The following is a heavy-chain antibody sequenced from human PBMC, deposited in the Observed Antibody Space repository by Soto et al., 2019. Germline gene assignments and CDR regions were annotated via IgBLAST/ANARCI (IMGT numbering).Heavy chain of an antibody. D-gene: IGHD4-4*01. CDR2: IYYSGST. CDR1: GGSISSYY. Sequence: SETLSLTCTVSGGSISSYYWSWIRQPPGKGLEWIGYIYYSGSTNYNPSLKSRVTISVDTSKNQFSLKLSSVTAADTAVYYCARWDYINWFDPWGQGTLVTVSS. CDR3: ARWDYINWFDP. V-gene: IGHV4-59*01. J-gene: IGHJ5*02.